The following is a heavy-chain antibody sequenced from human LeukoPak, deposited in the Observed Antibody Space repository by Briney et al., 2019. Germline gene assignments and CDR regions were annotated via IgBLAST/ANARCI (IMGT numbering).Heavy chain of an antibody. D-gene: IGHD3-9*01. CDR2: IYSGGST. Sequence: GGSLRHSCAASGFTVSSNYMSWVRQAPGKGLEWVSVIYSGGSTYYADSVKGRFTISRDNSKNTLYLQMNSLRAEDTAVYYCARVRYFDWLSESPYYFDYWGQGTLVTVSS. J-gene: IGHJ4*02. CDR3: ARVRYFDWLSESPYYFDY. CDR1: GFTVSSNY. V-gene: IGHV3-66*01.